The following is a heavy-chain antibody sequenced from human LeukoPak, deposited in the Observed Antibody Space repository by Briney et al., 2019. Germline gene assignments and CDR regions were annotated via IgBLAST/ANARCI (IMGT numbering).Heavy chain of an antibody. J-gene: IGHJ6*03. Sequence: PSETLSLTCTVSGGSISSGSYYWSWIRQPAGKGLEWIGRIYTSGSTNYNPSLKSRVTISVDTSKNQFSLKPSSVTAADTAVYYCARHWYYYYYYMDVWGKGTTVTVSS. CDR2: IYTSGST. CDR3: ARHWYYYYYYMDV. V-gene: IGHV4-61*02. CDR1: GGSISSGSYY.